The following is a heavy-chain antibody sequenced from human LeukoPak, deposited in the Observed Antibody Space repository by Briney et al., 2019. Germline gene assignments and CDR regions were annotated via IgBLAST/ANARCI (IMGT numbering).Heavy chain of an antibody. CDR1: GGSISSSNW. Sequence: KPSETLSLTCAVSGGSISSSNWWSWVRQPPGKGLEWIGEIYHSGSTNYNPSLKSRVTISVDKSKNQFSLKLSSVTAADTAVYYCASSQKDFDFWSGYHYNWFDPWGQGTLVTVSS. CDR2: IYHSGST. V-gene: IGHV4-4*02. J-gene: IGHJ5*02. D-gene: IGHD3-3*01. CDR3: ASSQKDFDFWSGYHYNWFDP.